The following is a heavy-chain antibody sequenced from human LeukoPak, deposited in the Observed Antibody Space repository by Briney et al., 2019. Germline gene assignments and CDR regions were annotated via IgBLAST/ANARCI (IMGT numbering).Heavy chain of an antibody. Sequence: PWGFLRLSCAASGFTFSNYGMHWVRQAPGKGLEWVAFIRSDGINKYHADSVKGRFTISRDNSKNTLYLQMNSLRAEDTAVYYCAKLGKTENHYGSGRFSYYYYMDVWGKGTTVTISS. J-gene: IGHJ6*03. CDR1: GFTFSNYG. D-gene: IGHD3-10*01. V-gene: IGHV3-30*02. CDR2: IRSDGINK. CDR3: AKLGKTENHYGSGRFSYYYYMDV.